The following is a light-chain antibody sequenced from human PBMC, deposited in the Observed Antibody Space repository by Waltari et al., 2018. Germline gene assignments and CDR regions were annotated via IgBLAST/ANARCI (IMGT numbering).Light chain of an antibody. CDR2: RAP. J-gene: IGKJ1*01. CDR1: QTLSNHY. CDR3: QQYEGSYRT. Sequence: EIVLTQSPGTLSLSPGERATLSCRAIQTLSNHYLAWYQQIPGQAPRLLIYRAPARATGNSDRFSGSGWGTDVTLSISSLEPEDCAVYHCQQYEGSYRTVGQGTKVEIK. V-gene: IGKV3-20*01.